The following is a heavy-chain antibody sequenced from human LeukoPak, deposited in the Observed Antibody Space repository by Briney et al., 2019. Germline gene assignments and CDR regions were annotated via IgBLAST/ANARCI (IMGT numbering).Heavy chain of an antibody. CDR1: GASISAYF. CDR3: ARDPVWYFDL. V-gene: IGHV4-4*07. Sequence: SETLSLTCTVSGASISAYFWSWIWQPAGKGLEWIGHFYTSGTTNYNPSLKSRVTMSVDTSKNQFSLKLTSVTAADTAVYYCARDPVWYFDLWGRGTLVTVSS. CDR2: FYTSGTT. J-gene: IGHJ2*01.